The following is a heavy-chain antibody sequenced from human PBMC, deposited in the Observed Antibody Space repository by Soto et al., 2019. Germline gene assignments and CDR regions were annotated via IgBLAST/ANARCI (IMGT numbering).Heavy chain of an antibody. D-gene: IGHD2-21*02. CDR1: GNTLPDYY. Sequence: QVQLMQSGAEVKKPGASVKVSCKASGNTLPDYYIHWVRQAPGQGLEWMGTVNPSGGHTTYAQHFLGRVTMTRDTSTSTLYMELTSLTSADTAIYYCARGGHVVVVTAALDYWGQGTLVTVSS. CDR2: VNPSGGHT. V-gene: IGHV1-46*01. CDR3: ARGGHVVVVTAALDY. J-gene: IGHJ4*02.